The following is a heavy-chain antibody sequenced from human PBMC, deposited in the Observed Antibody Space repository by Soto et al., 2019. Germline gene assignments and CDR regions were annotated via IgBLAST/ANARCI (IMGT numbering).Heavy chain of an antibody. V-gene: IGHV4-39*01. D-gene: IGHD4-17*01. CDR3: ATSTTAGAVTPXY. Sequence: SETLSLTCTVSGGSISSSDYYWVWIRQPPGKGLEWIGRVYYKKNTYYNPSLKSRVTVSVATSKNQFSLKLSSVTAADTAVYYCATSTTAGAVTPXYWGQGTLVTVSS. CDR2: VYYKKNT. CDR1: GGSISSSDYY. J-gene: IGHJ4*02.